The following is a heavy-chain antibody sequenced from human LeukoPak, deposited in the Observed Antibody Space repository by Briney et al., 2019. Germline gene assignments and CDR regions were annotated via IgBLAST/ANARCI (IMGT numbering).Heavy chain of an antibody. CDR3: ARERGGTA. CDR2: ILYDASNK. CDR1: GFTFSNYG. Sequence: GRSLRLSCAASGFTFSNYGMHWVRQAPGKGLEWVAVILYDASNKYYADSVKGRFTISRDNSKNTLYLQMNSLRAEDTAVYYCARERGGTAWGQGTLVTVSS. D-gene: IGHD3/OR15-3a*01. J-gene: IGHJ5*02. V-gene: IGHV3-33*01.